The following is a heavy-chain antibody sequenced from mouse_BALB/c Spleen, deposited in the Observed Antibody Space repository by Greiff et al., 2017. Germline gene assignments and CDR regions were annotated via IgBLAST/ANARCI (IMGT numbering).Heavy chain of an antibody. CDR3: AAITTVHYYAMDY. D-gene: IGHD1-1*01. V-gene: IGHV1-54*03. CDR1: GYAFTNYL. CDR2: INPGSGGT. Sequence: QVQLQQSGAELVRPGTSVKVSCKASGYAFTNYLIEWVKQRPGQGLEWIGVINPGSGGTNYNEKFKGKATLTADKSSSTAHMQLSSLTSDDSAVYFCAAITTVHYYAMDYWGQGTSVTVSS. J-gene: IGHJ4*01.